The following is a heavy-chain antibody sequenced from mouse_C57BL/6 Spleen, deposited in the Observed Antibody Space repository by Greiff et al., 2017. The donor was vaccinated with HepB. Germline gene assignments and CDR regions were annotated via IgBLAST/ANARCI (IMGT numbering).Heavy chain of an antibody. J-gene: IGHJ3*01. Sequence: EVQVVESGPELVKPGASVKIPCKASGYTFTDYNMDWVKQSHGKSLEWIGDINPNNGGTIYNQKFKGKATLTVDKSSSTAYMELRSLTSEDTAVYYCARGSDGYYSGFAYWGQGTLVTVSA. D-gene: IGHD2-3*01. CDR1: GYTFTDYN. CDR2: INPNNGGT. V-gene: IGHV1-18*01. CDR3: ARGSDGYYSGFAY.